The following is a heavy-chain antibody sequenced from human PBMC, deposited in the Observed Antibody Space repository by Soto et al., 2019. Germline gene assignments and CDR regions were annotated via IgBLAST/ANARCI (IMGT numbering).Heavy chain of an antibody. CDR3: ARGRGYYVPTYYFDY. CDR1: GFTFSSYA. D-gene: IGHD3-10*02. CDR2: ISYDGSNK. V-gene: IGHV3-30-3*01. Sequence: LRLSCAASGFTFSSYAMHWVRQAPGKGLEWVAVISYDGSNKYYADSVKGRFTISRDNSKNTLYLQMNSLRAEDTAVYYCARGRGYYVPTYYFDYRGQGTLVTVSS. J-gene: IGHJ4*02.